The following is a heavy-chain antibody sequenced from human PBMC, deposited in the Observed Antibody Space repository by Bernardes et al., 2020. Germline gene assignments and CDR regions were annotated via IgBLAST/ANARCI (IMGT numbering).Heavy chain of an antibody. CDR1: GFTFSSYA. Sequence: GGSLRLSCAASGFTFSSYAMSWVRQAPGKGLEWVSAISGSGGSTYYADSVKGRFTISRDNSKNTLYLQMNSLRAEDTAVYYCAKDKGLFLEWSHFDYWGQGTLVTVSS. D-gene: IGHD3-3*01. CDR3: AKDKGLFLEWSHFDY. CDR2: ISGSGGST. J-gene: IGHJ4*02. V-gene: IGHV3-23*01.